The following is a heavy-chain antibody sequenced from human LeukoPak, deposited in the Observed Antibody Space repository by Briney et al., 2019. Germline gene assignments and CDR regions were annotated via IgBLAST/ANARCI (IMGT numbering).Heavy chain of an antibody. V-gene: IGHV1-69*05. D-gene: IGHD1-26*01. CDR1: GCTFSSYA. J-gene: IGHJ3*02. CDR2: IIPIFGTA. Sequence: SVKVSCKASGCTFSSYAISWVRQAPGQGLEWMGRIIPIFGTANYAQKFQGRVTITTDESTSTAYMELSSQRSEDTAVYYCARFLLREGAFDIWGQGTMVTVSS. CDR3: ARFLLREGAFDI.